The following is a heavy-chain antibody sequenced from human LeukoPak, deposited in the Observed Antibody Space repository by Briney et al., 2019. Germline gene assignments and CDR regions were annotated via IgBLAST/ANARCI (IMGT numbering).Heavy chain of an antibody. CDR2: IYPGDSDT. CDR1: GYRFTNYW. Sequence: GASLQISCKGSGYRFTNYWIGWVRQMPGKGPEWMGIIYPGDSDTRYSPSFQGQVTISVDKSISTAYLQWSGLKASDTAMYYCARGSIVGATRNYLDYWGQGTLVTVSS. CDR3: ARGSIVGATRNYLDY. D-gene: IGHD1-26*01. J-gene: IGHJ4*02. V-gene: IGHV5-51*01.